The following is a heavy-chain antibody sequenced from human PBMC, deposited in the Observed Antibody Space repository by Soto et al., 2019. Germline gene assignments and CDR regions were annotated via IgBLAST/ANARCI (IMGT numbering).Heavy chain of an antibody. CDR2: IWNDGSNK. J-gene: IGHJ5*02. V-gene: IGHV3-33*01. D-gene: IGHD4-17*01. CDR1: GFTFSSYG. CDR3: ARDGGAFGDYDSNWFDP. Sequence: QVQLVESGGGVVQPGRSLRLSCAASGFTFSSYGMHWVRQAPGKGLEWVAVIWNDGSNKYYADSVKGRFTISRDNSKNTLYLQMNSLRAEDTTVYYCARDGGAFGDYDSNWFDPWGQGTLVTVS.